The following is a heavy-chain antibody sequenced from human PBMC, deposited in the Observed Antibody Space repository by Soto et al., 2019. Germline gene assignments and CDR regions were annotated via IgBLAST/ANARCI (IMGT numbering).Heavy chain of an antibody. Sequence: GGSLRLSCAASGFTFSNAWMSWVRQAPGKGLEWVGRIKSKTDGWTTDYAAPVKGRFTISRDDSKNTLYLQMNSLKTEDTAVYYCTTGYGAVRGVIITDDAFDIWGQGTMVNVSS. CDR1: GFTFSNAW. CDR3: TTGYGAVRGVIITDDAFDI. J-gene: IGHJ3*02. V-gene: IGHV3-15*01. CDR2: IKSKTDGWTT. D-gene: IGHD3-10*01.